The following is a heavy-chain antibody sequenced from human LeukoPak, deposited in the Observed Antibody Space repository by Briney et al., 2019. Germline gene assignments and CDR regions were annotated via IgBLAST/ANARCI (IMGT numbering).Heavy chain of an antibody. CDR1: GGSISSYY. CDR3: ARARGSSFQH. Sequence: SSETLSLTCTVSGGSISSYYWSWIRQPPGKGLEWIGYIYYSGSTNYNPSLKSRVTISVDTSKNQFSLKLSSVTAADTAVYYCARARGSSFQHWGQGTLVTVSS. D-gene: IGHD1-26*01. V-gene: IGHV4-59*01. CDR2: IYYSGST. J-gene: IGHJ1*01.